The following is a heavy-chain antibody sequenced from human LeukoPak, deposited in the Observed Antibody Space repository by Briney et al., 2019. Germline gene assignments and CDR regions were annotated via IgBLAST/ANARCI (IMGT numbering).Heavy chain of an antibody. CDR1: GYSFTSYW. CDR3: ARYGSGSYAENWFDP. Sequence: GESLKISCKGSGYSFTSYWIGWVRQMPGKGLEWMGIIYPGDSDTRYSPSFQGQVTISADKSISTAYLQWSSLKASDTSMYYCARYGSGSYAENWFDPGRQGTLVTVSS. D-gene: IGHD3-10*01. CDR2: IYPGDSDT. J-gene: IGHJ5*02. V-gene: IGHV5-51*01.